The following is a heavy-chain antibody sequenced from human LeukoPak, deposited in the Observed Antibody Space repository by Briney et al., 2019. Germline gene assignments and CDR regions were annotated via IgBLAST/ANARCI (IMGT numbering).Heavy chain of an antibody. CDR1: GGSFSGYY. D-gene: IGHD1-14*01. CDR3: ARGGYNRDFDY. Sequence: PSETLSLTCAVYGGSFSGYYWSWIRQPPGKGLEWIGEINHSGSTNYNPSLKSRVTISVDTSKNQFSLKLSSVTAADTAVYYCARGGYNRDFDYWGQGTLVTVSS. J-gene: IGHJ4*02. V-gene: IGHV4-34*01. CDR2: INHSGST.